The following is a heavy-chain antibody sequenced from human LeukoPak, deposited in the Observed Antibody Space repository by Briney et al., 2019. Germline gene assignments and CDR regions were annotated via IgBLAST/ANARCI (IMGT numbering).Heavy chain of an antibody. Sequence: GASVKVSCKASGDSFTSCGISWVRQAPGQGLEWMGWISAYNGNTNYAQKLQGRVTMTTDTSTSTAYMEPRSLRSDDTAVYYCARVIIAAAGRYWYFDLWGRGTLVTVSS. J-gene: IGHJ2*01. CDR2: ISAYNGNT. CDR3: ARVIIAAAGRYWYFDL. CDR1: GDSFTSCG. D-gene: IGHD6-13*01. V-gene: IGHV1-18*01.